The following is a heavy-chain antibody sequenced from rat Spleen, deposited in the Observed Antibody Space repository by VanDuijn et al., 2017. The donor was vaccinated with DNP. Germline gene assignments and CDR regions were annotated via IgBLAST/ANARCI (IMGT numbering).Heavy chain of an antibody. CDR2: ITTSGGTT. CDR3: ATSPGPNWFAY. Sequence: EVKLVESGGGLVQPGRSLKLSCAASGITFTNSGMHWIRQAPTKGLEWVTTITTSGGTTFYRDSVKGRFTISRDNANRTLYLQMDSLRSEDTATYYCATSPGPNWFAYWGQGTLVTVSS. CDR1: GITFTNSG. D-gene: IGHD1-4*01. V-gene: IGHV5-19*01. J-gene: IGHJ3*01.